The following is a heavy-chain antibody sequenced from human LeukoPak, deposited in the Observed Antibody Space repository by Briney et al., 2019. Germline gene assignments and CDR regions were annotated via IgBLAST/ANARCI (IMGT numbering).Heavy chain of an antibody. CDR3: ARESSSSSGAFDI. V-gene: IGHV4-38-2*02. CDR1: GYSISSGYY. CDR2: IYHSGST. D-gene: IGHD6-6*01. J-gene: IGHJ3*02. Sequence: PSETLSLTCPVSGYSISSGYYWGWSRQPPGKGLGWIGSIYHSGSTYYNPSLKSRVTISVDTSKNQFSLKLSSVTAADTAVYYCARESSSSSGAFDIWGQGTMVTVSS.